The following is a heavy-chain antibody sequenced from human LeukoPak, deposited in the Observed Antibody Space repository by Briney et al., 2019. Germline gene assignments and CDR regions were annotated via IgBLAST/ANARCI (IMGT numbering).Heavy chain of an antibody. Sequence: PSETLSLTCTVSGGSISSSSYYWGWIRQPPGKGLEWIGSIYYSGSTYYNPSLKSRVTISVDTSKNQFSLKLSSVTAADTAVYYCARVAQRLYYYYGMDVWGQGTTVTVSS. CDR3: ARVAQRLYYYYGMDV. D-gene: IGHD1-1*01. CDR1: GGSISSSSYY. J-gene: IGHJ6*02. CDR2: IYYSGST. V-gene: IGHV4-39*07.